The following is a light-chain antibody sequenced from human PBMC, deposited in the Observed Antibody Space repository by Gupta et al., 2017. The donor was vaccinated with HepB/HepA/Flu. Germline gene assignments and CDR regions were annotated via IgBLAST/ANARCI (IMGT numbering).Light chain of an antibody. Sequence: QSVLTQPPSVSAAPGQKVTIPCPGSSSNIGNNYVSCYQHLPETAPKLLWYDKKRRPSGIPDRFSSSTAGTSATPSITVVPAGEEAYYYWGKQDSSSNGGVFGGGTKLTVL. CDR2: DKK. CDR3: GKQDSSSNGGV. J-gene: IGLJ2*01. V-gene: IGLV1-51*01. CDR1: SSNIGNNY.